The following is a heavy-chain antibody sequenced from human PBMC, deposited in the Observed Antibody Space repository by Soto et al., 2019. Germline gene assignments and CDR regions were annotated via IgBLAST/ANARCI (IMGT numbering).Heavy chain of an antibody. J-gene: IGHJ5*02. CDR2: INHSGST. V-gene: IGHV4-34*01. CDR3: ARGPPLGFDP. D-gene: IGHD3-16*01. Sequence: SETLSLTCAVYGGSFSGYYWSWIRQPPGKGLEWIGEINHSGSTNYNPSLKSRVTISVDTSKNQFSLKLSSVTAADTAVYYCARGPPLGFDPWGQGTLVTVS. CDR1: GGSFSGYY.